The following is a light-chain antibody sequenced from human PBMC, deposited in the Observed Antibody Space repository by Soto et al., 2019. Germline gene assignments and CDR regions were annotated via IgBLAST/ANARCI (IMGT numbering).Light chain of an antibody. J-gene: IGLJ1*01. Sequence: SVLTQPPSASGSFGQSVTISCTGTSSDVGGYNYVSRYQQHPGKAPKLMIYEVSERPSGVPDRFSGSKSGNTASLTVSGLQADDEADYYCSSYSGTNYHYVFGTGTKVTV. CDR1: SSDVGGYNY. V-gene: IGLV2-8*01. CDR3: SSYSGTNYHYV. CDR2: EVS.